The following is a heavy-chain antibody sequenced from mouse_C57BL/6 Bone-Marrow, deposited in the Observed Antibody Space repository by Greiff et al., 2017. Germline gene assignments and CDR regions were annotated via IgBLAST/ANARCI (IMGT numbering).Heavy chain of an antibody. CDR2: LSSGGSYP. CDR3: AGYSRRDWYFDV. CDR1: GFTFSSYG. V-gene: IGHV5-6*01. J-gene: IGHJ1*03. D-gene: IGHD1-2*01. Sequence: EVKLMESGGDLVKPGGSLKLSCAASGFTFSSYGMSWVRQTPDKRLEWVATLSSGGSYPYSPDSVKGRFTISRDNAKNTLYLQMSSLKSEDTAMYYCAGYSRRDWYFDVWGTGTTVTVSS.